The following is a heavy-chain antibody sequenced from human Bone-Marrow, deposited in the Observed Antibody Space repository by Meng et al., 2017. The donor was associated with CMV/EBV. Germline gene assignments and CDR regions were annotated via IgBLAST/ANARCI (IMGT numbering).Heavy chain of an antibody. V-gene: IGHV1-69*05. J-gene: IGHJ6*02. CDR1: GGTFSSYA. Sequence: SVKVSCKASGGTFSSYAISWVRQAPGQGLEWMGGIIPIFATANYAQKFQGRVTFTTDESTSTAYMELSSLRSEDTAVYYCARGYCSSTSCTSYYYYYGMDVWGQGTMVTVSS. D-gene: IGHD2-2*01. CDR3: ARGYCSSTSCTSYYYYYGMDV. CDR2: IIPIFATA.